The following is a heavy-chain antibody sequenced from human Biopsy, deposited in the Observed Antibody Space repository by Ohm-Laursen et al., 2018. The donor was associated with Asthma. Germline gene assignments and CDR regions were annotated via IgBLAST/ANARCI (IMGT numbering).Heavy chain of an antibody. CDR1: GGSISSGGYC. V-gene: IGHV4-31*11. Sequence: SQTLSLTCAVSGGSISSGGYCWSWIRQHPGKGLEWIGYIYYSGSTYYNPSLKSRVTISVDTSKNQFSLKLSSVTAADTAVYYCARVPHYDILTGFTLRYYYGMDVWGQGTTVTVSS. CDR3: ARVPHYDILTGFTLRYYYGMDV. J-gene: IGHJ6*02. D-gene: IGHD3-9*01. CDR2: IYYSGST.